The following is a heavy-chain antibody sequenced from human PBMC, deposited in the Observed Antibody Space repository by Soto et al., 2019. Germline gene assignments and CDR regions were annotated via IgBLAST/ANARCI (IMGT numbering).Heavy chain of an antibody. V-gene: IGHV4-4*03. Sequence: QVQLQESGPGLVKPPGTLSLTCAVSGGYISSRNWWIWVRQSPGKGLEWIGEIYHNGGTNYNTSLKSRVTISLDKSKNQFSLKLTSVTAADTAVYYCARAPERTTEYYFDYWGQGALVTVSS. CDR3: ARAPERTTEYYFDY. J-gene: IGHJ4*02. CDR2: IYHNGGT. D-gene: IGHD1-1*01. CDR1: GGYISSRNW.